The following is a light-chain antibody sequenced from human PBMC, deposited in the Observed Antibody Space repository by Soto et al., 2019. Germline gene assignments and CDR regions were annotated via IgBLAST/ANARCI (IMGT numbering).Light chain of an antibody. Sequence: QSVLTQPASVSGSPGQSITISCTGTSSDVGGYNHVSWYQQHPGKAPKLMIYEVSNRPSGVSNRFSGSKSGNTASLTISGLQPEDEADYYCSSYTSSSTLVFGGGTKLTVL. CDR2: EVS. CDR1: SSDVGGYNH. V-gene: IGLV2-14*01. CDR3: SSYTSSSTLV. J-gene: IGLJ3*02.